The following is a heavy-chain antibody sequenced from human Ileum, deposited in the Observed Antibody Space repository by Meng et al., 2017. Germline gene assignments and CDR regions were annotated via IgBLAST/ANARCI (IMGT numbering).Heavy chain of an antibody. CDR3: ARDHWGSLDY. D-gene: IGHD7-27*01. Sequence: QGQLQESGPGLVEPLGTLPFICTFSGGSGSSAGYQWGWIRQPPGKGLEWIGYASTNYNPSLKSRVTISLDTSKNQFSLKLSSVTAADTAVYYCARDHWGSLDYWGQGILVTVSS. J-gene: IGHJ4*02. V-gene: IGHV4-61*08. CDR2: AST. CDR1: GGSGSSAGYQ.